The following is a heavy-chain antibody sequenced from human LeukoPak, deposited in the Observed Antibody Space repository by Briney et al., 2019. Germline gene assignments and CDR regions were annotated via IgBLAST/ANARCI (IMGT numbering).Heavy chain of an antibody. J-gene: IGHJ3*01. CDR3: ARGGWVSSDAFDV. Sequence: GGSLRLSCAASGFTFSNYAVSWVRQAPGKGLDWVSVISGPGTSTSYGNSVKGRFTISRDNAKNTVFLQMNSLRAQGTPVYYCARGGWVSSDAFDVWGQGTMVTVSS. CDR1: GFTFSNYA. D-gene: IGHD5/OR15-5a*01. CDR2: ISGPGTST. V-gene: IGHV3-23*01.